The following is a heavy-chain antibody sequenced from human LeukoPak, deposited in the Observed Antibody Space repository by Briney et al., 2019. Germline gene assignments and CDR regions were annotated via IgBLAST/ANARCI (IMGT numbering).Heavy chain of an antibody. V-gene: IGHV3-33*06. Sequence: PGRSLRLSCAASGFTFSTYGMHWVRQAPGKGLEWVAVIWFDGTNKYYADSVKGRFTISRDNSGNTLYLQMNSLTADDTAVYYCAKEHIGYAAKGDMGVWGEGATVTVSS. J-gene: IGHJ6*03. CDR3: AKEHIGYAAKGDMGV. CDR2: IWFDGTNK. D-gene: IGHD2-21*01. CDR1: GFTFSTYG.